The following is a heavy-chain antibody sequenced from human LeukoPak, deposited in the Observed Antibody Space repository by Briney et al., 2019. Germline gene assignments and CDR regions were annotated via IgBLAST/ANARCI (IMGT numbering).Heavy chain of an antibody. V-gene: IGHV4-38-2*02. CDR2: FYQSGIF. Sequence: SETLSLTCTVSGYSITSGYHWGWIRQPPDKGLEWIGNFYQSGIFNYNPSLKSRVTISVDTSKTQFSLKVTSVTAADTAVYYCARAPRDRGYCGATSCFEYMDVWGRGTTVTISS. D-gene: IGHD2-2*01. CDR3: ARAPRDRGYCGATSCFEYMDV. CDR1: GYSITSGYH. J-gene: IGHJ6*03.